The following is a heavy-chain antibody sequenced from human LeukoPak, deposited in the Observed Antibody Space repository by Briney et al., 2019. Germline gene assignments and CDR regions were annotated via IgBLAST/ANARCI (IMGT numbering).Heavy chain of an antibody. Sequence: GGSLRLSCAASGFTFSSYSMNWVRQAPGKGLEWVSSISTSISYIYYADSVKGRFTTSRDNAENSLYPQMNSLRAEDTAVYYCARRNLDYYDSSGYYYLDYWGQGTLVTVSS. D-gene: IGHD3-22*01. CDR2: ISTSISYI. V-gene: IGHV3-21*01. CDR1: GFTFSSYS. J-gene: IGHJ4*02. CDR3: ARRNLDYYDSSGYYYLDY.